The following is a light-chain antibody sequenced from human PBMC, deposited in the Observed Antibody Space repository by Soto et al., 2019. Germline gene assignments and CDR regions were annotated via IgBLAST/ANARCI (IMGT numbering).Light chain of an antibody. J-gene: IGKJ2*01. V-gene: IGKV3-15*01. CDR2: AAS. Sequence: EIVMTQSPATLSVSPGERATLSCRASQSVSSNLAWYQQKPGQAPRLLIYAASTRATGIPARFSGSGSGTEFTLTISSLQSEDFAVYYCQQYNNWPPYTFGQGPKVDIK. CDR1: QSVSSN. CDR3: QQYNNWPPYT.